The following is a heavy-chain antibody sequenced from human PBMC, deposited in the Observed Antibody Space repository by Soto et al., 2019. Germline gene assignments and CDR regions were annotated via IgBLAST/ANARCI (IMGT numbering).Heavy chain of an antibody. CDR1: GYTFTSYD. J-gene: IGHJ4*02. V-gene: IGHV1-8*01. Sequence: ASVKVSCKASGYTFTSYDINWVRQATGQGLEWMGWMNPNSGNTGYAQKFQGRVTMTRNTSISTAYMELSSLRSEDTAVYYWARALKGYSGYEPGDYFDYWGQGTLVTVSS. CDR2: MNPNSGNT. CDR3: ARALKGYSGYEPGDYFDY. D-gene: IGHD5-12*01.